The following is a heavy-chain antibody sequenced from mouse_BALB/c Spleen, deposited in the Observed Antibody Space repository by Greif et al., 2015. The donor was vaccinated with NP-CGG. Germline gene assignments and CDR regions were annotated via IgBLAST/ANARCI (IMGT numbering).Heavy chain of an antibody. CDR2: IDPANGNT. Sequence: EVQLQQSGAELVKPGASVKLSCTASGFNIKDTYMHWVKQRPEQGLEWIGRIDPANGNTKYDPKFQGKATITADTSSNTAYLQLSSLTSEDTAVYYCVPLAYWYFDVWGAGTTVTVSS. V-gene: IGHV14-3*02. CDR1: GFNIKDTY. J-gene: IGHJ1*01. CDR3: VPLAYWYFDV.